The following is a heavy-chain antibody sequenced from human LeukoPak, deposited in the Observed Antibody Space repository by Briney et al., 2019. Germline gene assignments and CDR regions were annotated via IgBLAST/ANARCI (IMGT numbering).Heavy chain of an antibody. V-gene: IGHV4-39*01. J-gene: IGHJ4*02. CDR1: VVSISSSNSY. CDR3: ARQTGSGLFILP. Sequence: SETLSLTCTVSVVSISSSNSYWGWIRHPPGKGLGWIGSIYYSGNTYYNASLKSQVSISIDTSKNRFSLKLTSVTAADTAVYYCARQTGSGLFILPGGQGTLVTVSS. CDR2: IYYSGNT. D-gene: IGHD3/OR15-3a*01.